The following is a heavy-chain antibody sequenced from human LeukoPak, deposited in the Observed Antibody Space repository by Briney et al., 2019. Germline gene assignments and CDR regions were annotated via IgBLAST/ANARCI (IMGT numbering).Heavy chain of an antibody. CDR1: GYTFTGYY. Sequence: LRASVKVSCKASGYTFTGYYMHWVRQAPGQGLEWMGWINPNSGGTNYAQKFQGRVTMTRDTSISTAYLELSRLRSDDTAVYYCARKSMAAVGTFDYWGQGTLVTVSS. D-gene: IGHD6-13*01. CDR2: INPNSGGT. V-gene: IGHV1-2*02. CDR3: ARKSMAAVGTFDY. J-gene: IGHJ4*02.